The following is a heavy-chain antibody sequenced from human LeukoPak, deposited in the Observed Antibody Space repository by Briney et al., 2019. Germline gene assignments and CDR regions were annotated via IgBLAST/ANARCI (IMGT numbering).Heavy chain of an antibody. CDR3: ARGYCSGGSCYWSY. J-gene: IGHJ4*02. CDR1: GFTFSDFY. CDR2: ISHTGGSI. Sequence: GGSLRLSCAASGFTFSDFYMSWIRQAPAKGLELVSYISHTGGSIYYADSVKSRFTISRDNAKNSLYLQMNSLRAEDTAMYYCARGYCSGGSCYWSYWGQGTLVIVSS. D-gene: IGHD2-15*01. V-gene: IGHV3-11*01.